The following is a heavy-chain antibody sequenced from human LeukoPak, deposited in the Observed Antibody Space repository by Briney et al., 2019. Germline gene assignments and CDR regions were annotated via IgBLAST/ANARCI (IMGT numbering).Heavy chain of an antibody. V-gene: IGHV4-31*03. D-gene: IGHD3-9*01. CDR3: ARTPHDILTGYYYFDY. CDR2: IYYSGST. Sequence: KPSQTLSLTCTVSGGSISSGGYYWSWIRQHPGKGLEWIGYIYYSGSTYYNPSLKSRVTISVDTSKNQFSLKLSFVTAADTAVYYCARTPHDILTGYYYFDYWGQGTLVTVSS. J-gene: IGHJ4*02. CDR1: GGSISSGGYY.